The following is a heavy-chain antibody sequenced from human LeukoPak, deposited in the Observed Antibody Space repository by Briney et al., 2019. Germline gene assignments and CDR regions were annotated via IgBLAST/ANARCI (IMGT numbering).Heavy chain of an antibody. Sequence: ASVKVSCKASGDTFIRYGISWVRQAPGQGLEWMGWISTGDGNTNYGQKFQGRVTMTTDTSTGTAYMELRSLRSDDTAMYYCARANNWNYALGYWGQGTLVTVSS. J-gene: IGHJ4*02. CDR1: GDTFIRYG. CDR3: ARANNWNYALGY. V-gene: IGHV1-18*01. D-gene: IGHD1-7*01. CDR2: ISTGDGNT.